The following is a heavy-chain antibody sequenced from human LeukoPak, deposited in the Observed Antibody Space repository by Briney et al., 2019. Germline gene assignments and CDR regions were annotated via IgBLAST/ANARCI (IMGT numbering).Heavy chain of an antibody. Sequence: GGSLRLSCAASGFTFSSYGMHWVRQAPGKGLEWVAVIWYDGSNKYYADSVKGRFTISRDNSKNTLYLQMNSLRAEDTAVYYCAKVYDSSGYRFDYWGQGTLVTVSS. CDR3: AKVYDSSGYRFDY. CDR1: GFTFSSYG. V-gene: IGHV3-33*06. CDR2: IWYDGSNK. J-gene: IGHJ4*02. D-gene: IGHD3-22*01.